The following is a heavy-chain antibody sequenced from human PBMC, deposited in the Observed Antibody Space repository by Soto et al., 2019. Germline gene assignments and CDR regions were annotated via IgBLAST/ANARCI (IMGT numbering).Heavy chain of an antibody. J-gene: IGHJ1*01. D-gene: IGHD3-22*01. CDR3: GKNLHYSETSGRDPSVEYFQH. CDR1: GFTVSSNY. V-gene: IGHV3-66*01. CDR2: IFRDGAT. Sequence: GGSLRLSCEASGFTVSSNYMSWVRQAPGKGLEWVSVIFRDGATHYADSVKGRLTISRDNSKNTLYLQMNSLRAEDTAVYFCGKNLHYSETSGRDPSVEYFQHWGQGTLVTVSS.